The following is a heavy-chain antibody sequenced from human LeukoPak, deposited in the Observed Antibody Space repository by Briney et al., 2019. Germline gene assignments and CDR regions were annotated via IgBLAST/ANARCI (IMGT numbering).Heavy chain of an antibody. CDR2: ISGSGGDT. V-gene: IGHV3-23*01. CDR3: AKVRFDSSGYYYTYYYYGMDV. CDR1: GFTFSSFA. D-gene: IGHD3-22*01. Sequence: GGPLRLSCAASGFTFSSFAMIWVRQAPGKGLEWVSGISGSGGDTYYADSVKGRFTVSRDNSKSTLYLQMTSLRAEDTAVYFCAKVRFDSSGYYYTYYYYGMDVWGQGTTVTVSS. J-gene: IGHJ6*02.